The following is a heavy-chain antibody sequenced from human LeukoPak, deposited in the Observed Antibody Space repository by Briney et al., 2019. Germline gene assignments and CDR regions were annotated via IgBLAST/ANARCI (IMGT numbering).Heavy chain of an antibody. J-gene: IGHJ4*02. D-gene: IGHD6-19*01. CDR3: AKGLAYSSGWLFDY. CDR2: ISGSGGST. Sequence: PGGSLRLSCAASGLTFSSYAMSWVRQAPGKGLEWVSAISGSGGSTYYADSVKGRFTISRDNSKNTLYLQMNSLRAEDTAVYYCAKGLAYSSGWLFDYWGQGTLVTVSS. V-gene: IGHV3-23*01. CDR1: GLTFSSYA.